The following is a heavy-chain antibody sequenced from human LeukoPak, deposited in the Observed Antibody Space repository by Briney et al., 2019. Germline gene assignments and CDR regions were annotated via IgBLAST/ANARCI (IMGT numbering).Heavy chain of an antibody. CDR2: IQQDGSEK. Sequence: GGSLRLSCAASGFTFSNYWMSWVRQAPGKGLEWVANIQQDGSEKYYVDSVKGRFTISRDNAKNSLYLQMNSLRAGDTAVYYCARDPNPDSSGYYSWGQGTLVTVSS. D-gene: IGHD3-22*01. CDR3: ARDPNPDSSGYYS. CDR1: GFTFSNYW. J-gene: IGHJ4*02. V-gene: IGHV3-7*01.